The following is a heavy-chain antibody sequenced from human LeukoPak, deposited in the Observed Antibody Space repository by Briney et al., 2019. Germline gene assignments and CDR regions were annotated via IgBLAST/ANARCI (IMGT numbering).Heavy chain of an antibody. Sequence: GSLRLSCAASGFTFSSYAMSWVRQTPGKGLEWVSAITSSSSGGITCYADSVKGRFTISRDNSKNTLYLQMDSLRAEDSAVFYCAKGGWGVPTARGLDYWGQGTLVTVS. J-gene: IGHJ4*02. CDR2: ITSSSSGGIT. CDR3: AKGGWGVPTARGLDY. CDR1: GFTFSSYA. D-gene: IGHD2-2*01. V-gene: IGHV3-23*01.